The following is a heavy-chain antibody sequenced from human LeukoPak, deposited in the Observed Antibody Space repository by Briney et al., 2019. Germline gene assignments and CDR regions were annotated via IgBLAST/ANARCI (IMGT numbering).Heavy chain of an antibody. CDR3: ARRGYSYGNNWFDP. CDR1: GFTFSDYY. D-gene: IGHD5-18*01. CDR2: ISSSGSTI. Sequence: GGSLRLSCAASGFTFSDYYMSWIRRAPGKGVEWVSYISSSGSTIYYADSVKAGFTISRDNAKNSLYLQMNSLRAEDTAVYYCARRGYSYGNNWFDPWGQGTLVTVSS. V-gene: IGHV3-11*04. J-gene: IGHJ5*02.